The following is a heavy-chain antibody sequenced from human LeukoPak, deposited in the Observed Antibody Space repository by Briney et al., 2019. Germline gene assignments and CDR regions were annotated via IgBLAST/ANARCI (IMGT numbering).Heavy chain of an antibody. J-gene: IGHJ4*02. D-gene: IGHD6-13*01. CDR1: GGSFSGYY. V-gene: IGHV4-34*01. CDR3: ARAPMEVAAADNNFDY. CDR2: INHSGST. Sequence: PSETLSLTCAVYGGSFSGYYWSWIRQPPGKGLGWIGEINHSGSTNYNPSLKSRVTISVDTSKNQFSLKLSSVTAADTAVYYCARAPMEVAAADNNFDYWGQGTLVTVSS.